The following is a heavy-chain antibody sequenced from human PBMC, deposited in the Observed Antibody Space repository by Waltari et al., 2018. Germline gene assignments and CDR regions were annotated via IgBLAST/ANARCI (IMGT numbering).Heavy chain of an antibody. D-gene: IGHD2-21*02. CDR1: RDALTEHY. CDR2: INPNGGST. V-gene: IGHV1-2*02. J-gene: IGHJ4*02. Sequence: LVQSGAEVMKPGASVKVSCKVSRDALTEHYIHWVRQAPGQGLEWMGWINPNGGSTHYAQRYRGRITMTWDTSMTTSYMGLSGLRSDDTAVYYCAREYCGGDCRLFDFWGQGTLVTVSS. CDR3: AREYCGGDCRLFDF.